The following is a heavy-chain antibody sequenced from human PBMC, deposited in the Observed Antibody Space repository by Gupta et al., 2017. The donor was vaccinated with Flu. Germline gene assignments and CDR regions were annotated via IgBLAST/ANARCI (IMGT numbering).Heavy chain of an antibody. D-gene: IGHD3-10*01. CDR1: GGTFNSYA. J-gene: IGHJ4*02. CDR2: IIPMFGTA. Sequence: QVQLVQSGAEEKTPGSSVKVSCKASGGTFNSYAVIWVRQAPGQGLEWLGGIIPMFGTANYAQKFQGRVTISADESTSTAYMELSSLRSEDTAVYYCATDLRGGYFDYWGQGTLVTVSS. V-gene: IGHV1-69*01. CDR3: ATDLRGGYFDY.